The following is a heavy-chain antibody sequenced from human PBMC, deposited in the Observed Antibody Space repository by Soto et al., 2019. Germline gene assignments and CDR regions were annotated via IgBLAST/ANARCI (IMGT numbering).Heavy chain of an antibody. V-gene: IGHV1-18*04. CDR2: ISAYNGNT. D-gene: IGHD6-6*01. CDR1: GCSFTSYG. Sequence: XSVKGACTASGCSFTSYGIIWVRQAPGQGLEWMGWISAYNGNTNYAQKLQGRVTMTTDTSTSTAYMELRSLRSDDTAVYYCARDGAPIAARPLWFDPWGQGTLVTVSS. CDR3: ARDGAPIAARPLWFDP. J-gene: IGHJ5*02.